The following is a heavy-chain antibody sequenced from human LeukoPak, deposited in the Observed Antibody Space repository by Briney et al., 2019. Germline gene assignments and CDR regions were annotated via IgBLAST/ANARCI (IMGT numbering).Heavy chain of an antibody. D-gene: IGHD2-15*01. CDR2: IIPIFGTA. CDR3: ARHADCSGGSCYFPHLVY. CDR1: GGTFSCYA. V-gene: IGHV1-69*06. Sequence: SSVKVSCTTSGGTFSCYAISWVRQAPGQGLEWMGGIIPIFGTANYAQKFQGRVTITADKSTSTAYMELSSLRSEDTAVYYCARHADCSGGSCYFPHLVYWGQGTLVTVSS. J-gene: IGHJ4*02.